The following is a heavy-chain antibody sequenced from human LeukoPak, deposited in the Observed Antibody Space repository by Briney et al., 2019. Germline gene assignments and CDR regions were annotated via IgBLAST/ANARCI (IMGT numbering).Heavy chain of an antibody. Sequence: PGGSLRLSCAASGFTFSSYSMNWVRQASGKGLEWVSYISSSSSTIYYADSVKGRFTISRDNAKNSLYLQMNSLRAEDTAVYYCARDPATVNPYYFDYWGQGTLATVSS. J-gene: IGHJ4*02. V-gene: IGHV3-48*01. CDR1: GFTFSSYS. CDR3: ARDPATVNPYYFDY. CDR2: ISSSSSTI. D-gene: IGHD4-17*01.